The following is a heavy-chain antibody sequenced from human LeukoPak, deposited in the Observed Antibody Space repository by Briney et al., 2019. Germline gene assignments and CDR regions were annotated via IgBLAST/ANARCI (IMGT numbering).Heavy chain of an antibody. D-gene: IGHD6-19*01. CDR3: ARSLAEQWLVSLYYFDY. CDR2: IYFSGTT. J-gene: IGHJ4*02. V-gene: IGHV4-59*12. Sequence: SETLSLTCTVSGGSIGNYYWSWLRQPPGKGLEWIGYIYFSGTTNINPSLKSRVTISVDMSKNQFSLKLSSVTAADTAVYYCARSLAEQWLVSLYYFDYWGQGTLVTVSS. CDR1: GGSIGNYY.